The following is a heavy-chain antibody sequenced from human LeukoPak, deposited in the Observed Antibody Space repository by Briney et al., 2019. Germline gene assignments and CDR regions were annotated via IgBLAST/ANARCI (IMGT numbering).Heavy chain of an antibody. CDR3: ARLWALDPFDY. Sequence: ASVRVSCKASGYTFTNYGISWVRQAPGQGLEWMGWISVYNGNTNYAQNLQGRVTMTTDTSTSTAYMELRSLRSDDTAVYYCARLWALDPFDYWGQGTLVTVSS. J-gene: IGHJ4*02. CDR2: ISVYNGNT. D-gene: IGHD3-16*01. V-gene: IGHV1-18*01. CDR1: GYTFTNYG.